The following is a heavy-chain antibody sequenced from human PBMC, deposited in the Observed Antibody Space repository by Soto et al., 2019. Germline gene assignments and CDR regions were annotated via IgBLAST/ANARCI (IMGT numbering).Heavy chain of an antibody. CDR3: ARDHGYSGYLLPVYFGY. CDR2: ISSSSSTI. V-gene: IGHV3-48*01. D-gene: IGHD5-12*01. J-gene: IGHJ4*02. CDR1: GFTFSSYS. Sequence: EVQLVESGGGLVQPGGSLRLSCAASGFTFSSYSMNWVRQAPGKGLEWVSYISSSSSTIYYADSVKGRFTISRDNAKNSLYLQMNSLRAEDTAVYYCARDHGYSGYLLPVYFGYWGQGTLVTVSS.